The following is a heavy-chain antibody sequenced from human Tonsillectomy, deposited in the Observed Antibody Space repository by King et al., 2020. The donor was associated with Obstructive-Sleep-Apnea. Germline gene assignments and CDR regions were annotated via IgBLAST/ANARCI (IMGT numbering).Heavy chain of an antibody. CDR3: ARDIFIAVAGYYFDY. V-gene: IGHV4-39*07. CDR1: GGSISRSSYY. CDR2: IYYSGST. D-gene: IGHD6-19*01. Sequence: LQLQESGPGLVKPSETLSLTCTVSGGSISRSSYYWGWIRQPPGKGLEWIGSIYYSGSTYYNPSLKSRVTVSVDTPKNHFSLKLSSVTAADTAVYYCARDIFIAVAGYYFDYWGQGTLVTVSS. J-gene: IGHJ4*02.